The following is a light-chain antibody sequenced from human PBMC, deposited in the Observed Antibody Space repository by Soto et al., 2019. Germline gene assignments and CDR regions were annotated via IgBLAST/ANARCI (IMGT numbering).Light chain of an antibody. Sequence: DIVMTQSPPSLPVTPGEPASIACRSSQSLLHSNGINYVDWYLQKPGQSPQALIYLGSNRASGVPDRFSGSGSGTEFTLRISRVEAEDVGVYYCMQALQTPATFGQGTRLEIK. J-gene: IGKJ5*01. CDR1: QSLLHSNGINY. V-gene: IGKV2-28*01. CDR3: MQALQTPAT. CDR2: LGS.